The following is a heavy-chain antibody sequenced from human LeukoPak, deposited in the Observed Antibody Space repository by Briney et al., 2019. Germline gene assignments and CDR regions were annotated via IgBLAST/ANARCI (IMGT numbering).Heavy chain of an antibody. CDR1: GFTFSNYA. CDR2: ISGSGGGI. J-gene: IGHJ6*03. D-gene: IGHD2-21*01. V-gene: IGHV3-23*01. Sequence: GGSLRLSCAASGFTFSNYAMSWVRQAPGKGLEWVSTISGSGGGIYYADSVKGRFTISRDNSKNTLDVQMNSLRAEDTAVYYCAKGYSAATGYYYMDVWGKGTTVTVSS. CDR3: AKGYSAATGYYYMDV.